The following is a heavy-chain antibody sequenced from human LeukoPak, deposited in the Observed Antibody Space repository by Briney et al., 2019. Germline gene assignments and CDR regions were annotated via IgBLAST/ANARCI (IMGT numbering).Heavy chain of an antibody. CDR1: GFTFSDYY. J-gene: IGHJ4*02. CDR2: ISSSSSYT. Sequence: GGSLRLSCAASGFTFSDYYMSWIRQAPGKGLEWVPYISSSSSYTNYADSVKGRFTISRDNAKNSLYLQMNSLRAEDTAVYYCARYSSSWSVDYWGQGTLVTVSS. D-gene: IGHD6-13*01. CDR3: ARYSSSWSVDY. V-gene: IGHV3-11*06.